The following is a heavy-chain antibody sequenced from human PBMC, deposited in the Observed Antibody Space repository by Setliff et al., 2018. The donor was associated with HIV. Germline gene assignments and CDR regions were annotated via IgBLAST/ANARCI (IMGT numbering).Heavy chain of an antibody. CDR3: TSGNLRAGLGY. D-gene: IGHD6-19*01. CDR1: GGARIGGGNY. V-gene: IGHV4-61*08. CDR2: ISYSGST. Sequence: SATLYLTCTVSGGARIGGGNYWSWIRQHPGKGLEWIGYISYSGSTNYNPSLKSRVTISVDTSQNQFSLKMSSVTAADTAVYYCTSGNLRAGLGYWGQGTLVSV. J-gene: IGHJ4*02.